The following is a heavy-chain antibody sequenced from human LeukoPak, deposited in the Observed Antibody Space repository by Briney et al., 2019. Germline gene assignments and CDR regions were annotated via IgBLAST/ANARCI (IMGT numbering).Heavy chain of an antibody. J-gene: IGHJ6*02. Sequence: PGGSLGLSCAASGFTFSDYYMSWIRQAPGKGLEWVSYISSSGSTIHYADSVKGRFTISRDNAKNSLYLQMNSLRAEDTAVYYCARDQHPHYYDSNYYYYGMDVWGQGTTVTVSS. D-gene: IGHD3-22*01. CDR3: ARDQHPHYYDSNYYYYGMDV. CDR2: ISSSGSTI. V-gene: IGHV3-11*04. CDR1: GFTFSDYY.